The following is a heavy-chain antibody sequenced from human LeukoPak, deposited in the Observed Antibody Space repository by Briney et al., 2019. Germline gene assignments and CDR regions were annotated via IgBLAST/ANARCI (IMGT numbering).Heavy chain of an antibody. D-gene: IGHD2-21*02. V-gene: IGHV4-31*03. J-gene: IGHJ3*01. CDR2: ISYSGNT. CDR3: ARDFLRTASPDAFDF. Sequence: SETLSLTCTVSGDSISSDCYSWTWIRQPPGKGLEWIGHISYSGNTYYNPSLKSRVTLSVDASKNQFSLNLTSVTAADTAIYYRARDFLRTASPDAFDFWGQGTMVTVSS. CDR1: GDSISSDCYS.